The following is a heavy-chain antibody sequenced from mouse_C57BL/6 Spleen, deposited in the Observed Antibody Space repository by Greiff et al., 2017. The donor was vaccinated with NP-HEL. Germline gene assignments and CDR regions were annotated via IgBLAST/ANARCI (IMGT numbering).Heavy chain of an antibody. D-gene: IGHD2-2*01. CDR3: TRTTMVTTDGYAMDY. V-gene: IGHV5-9-1*02. CDR2: ISSGGDYI. CDR1: GFTFSSYA. J-gene: IGHJ4*01. Sequence: EVNVVESGEGLVKPGGSLKLSCAASGFTFSSYAMSWVRQTPEKRLEWVAYISSGGDYIYYADTVKGRFTISRDNARNTLYLQMSSLKSEDTAMYYCTRTTMVTTDGYAMDYWGQGTSVTVSS.